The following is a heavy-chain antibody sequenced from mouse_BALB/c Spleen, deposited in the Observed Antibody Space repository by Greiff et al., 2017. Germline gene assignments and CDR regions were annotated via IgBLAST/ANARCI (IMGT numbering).Heavy chain of an antibody. CDR2: ISTYYGDA. Sequence: VQRVESGAELVRPGVSVKISCKGSGYTFTDYAMHWVKQSHAKSLEWIGVISTYYGDASYNQKFKGKATMTVDKSSSTAYMELARLTSEDSAIYYCARSEGLLYAMDYWGQGTSVTVSS. V-gene: IGHV1S137*01. CDR3: ARSEGLLYAMDY. J-gene: IGHJ4*01. D-gene: IGHD3-1*01. CDR1: GYTFTDYA.